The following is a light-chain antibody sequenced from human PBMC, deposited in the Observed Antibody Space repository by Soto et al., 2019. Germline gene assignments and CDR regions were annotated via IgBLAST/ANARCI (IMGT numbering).Light chain of an antibody. J-gene: IGLJ2*01. CDR1: SRDVGTYNL. V-gene: IGLV2-23*02. CDR2: EVT. Sequence: QSALTQRASVSGSPGQSITISCTGTSRDVGTYNLVSWYQQYPGKAPKLIIYEVTKRPSGVSSRFSGSKSGNTASLRISGLQAEDEAEYHCCSFVPANTLICGGGTKLTVL. CDR3: CSFVPANTLI.